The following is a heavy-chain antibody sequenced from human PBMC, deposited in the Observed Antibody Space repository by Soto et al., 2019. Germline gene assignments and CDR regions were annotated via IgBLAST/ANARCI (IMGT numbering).Heavy chain of an antibody. V-gene: IGHV3-64*01. CDR1: GFSFSNYA. CDR2: ISNNGGST. Sequence: EVQLVESGGILVQPGESLRLSCVASGFSFSNYAMQWVRQAPGKGLEFVSAISNNGGSTYYANSVKGRFTISRDNSKNTLYLQMGSLRTDDMAVYYCARGGPYQLLSDFDYWGQGTLVTVSS. CDR3: ARGGPYQLLSDFDY. J-gene: IGHJ4*02. D-gene: IGHD2-2*01.